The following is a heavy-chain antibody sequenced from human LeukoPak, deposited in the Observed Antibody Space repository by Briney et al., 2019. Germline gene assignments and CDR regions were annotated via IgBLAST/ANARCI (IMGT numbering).Heavy chain of an antibody. CDR2: ISSLTPNT. J-gene: IGHJ3*02. CDR1: GFTFSSYS. CDR3: ARDAPLGYCSGGSCYEI. Sequence: GGSLRLSCAASGFTFSSYSMNWVRQAPGKGLEWISYISSLTPNTYYADSVKGRFTISRDNSKNTLYLQMNSLRAEDTAVYYCARDAPLGYCSGGSCYEIWGQGTMVTVSS. D-gene: IGHD2-15*01. V-gene: IGHV3-48*01.